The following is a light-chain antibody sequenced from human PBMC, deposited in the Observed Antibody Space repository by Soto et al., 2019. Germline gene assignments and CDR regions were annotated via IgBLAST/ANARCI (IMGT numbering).Light chain of an antibody. V-gene: IGKV3-20*01. J-gene: IGKJ3*01. CDR1: QSISSSY. Sequence: EIVLAQSPGTLSLSPGERATVPCRASQSISSSYLAWYQQKPGQAPRLLIYGASTRAPGIPDRFSGSGSGTDFTLTISRLEPEDFAVYYCQQYGSSPGLFTFGPGTKVDI. CDR2: GAS. CDR3: QQYGSSPGLFT.